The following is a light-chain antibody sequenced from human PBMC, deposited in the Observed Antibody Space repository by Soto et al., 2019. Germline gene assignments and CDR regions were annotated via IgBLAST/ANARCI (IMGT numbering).Light chain of an antibody. CDR1: SGDVGGYNY. J-gene: IGLJ2*01. CDR3: SSYTRTSPFVV. Sequence: QSALSQPASVSGSPGQSITISCSGTSGDVGGYNYVSWYQQNPGKAPKLMIYDVRNRPSGVSNRFSGSKSGNTASLTISGLQAEDEADYYCSSYTRTSPFVVFGGGTKLTVL. V-gene: IGLV2-14*03. CDR2: DVR.